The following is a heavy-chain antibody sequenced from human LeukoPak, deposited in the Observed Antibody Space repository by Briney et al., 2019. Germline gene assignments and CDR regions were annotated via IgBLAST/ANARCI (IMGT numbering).Heavy chain of an antibody. CDR2: ISRSGGST. V-gene: IGHV3-23*01. D-gene: IGHD2-15*01. CDR3: AKDAALFCSGGSCHGEGYYFDY. Sequence: GGSLRLSCAASEFTFSNYAMTWVRQAPERGLEWVSTISRSGGSTYYADSVKGRFTISRDSSKNTLYLQVNSLRAEDTAVYYCAKDAALFCSGGSCHGEGYYFDYWGQGILVTVSS. J-gene: IGHJ4*02. CDR1: EFTFSNYA.